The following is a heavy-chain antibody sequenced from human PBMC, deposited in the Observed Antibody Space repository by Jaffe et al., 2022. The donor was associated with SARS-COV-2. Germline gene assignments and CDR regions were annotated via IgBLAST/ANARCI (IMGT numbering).Heavy chain of an antibody. J-gene: IGHJ4*02. CDR3: ARGPSYGDYTDFFDR. Sequence: EVQLVESGGGLVQPGGSLRLSCAASGFTFSGHWMSWVRQAPGKGLEWVASIKQGGSEKYYVDSVRGRFTVSRDDAKNSLFLQMNSLRVEDTALYYCARGPSYGDYTDFFDRWGQGVLVTVSS. V-gene: IGHV3-7*01. CDR2: IKQGGSEK. CDR1: GFTFSGHW. D-gene: IGHD4-17*01.